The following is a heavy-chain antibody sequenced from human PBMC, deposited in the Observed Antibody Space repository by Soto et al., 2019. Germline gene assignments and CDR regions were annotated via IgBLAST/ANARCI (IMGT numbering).Heavy chain of an antibody. Sequence: QVQLQESGPGLVKPSKTLSLTCTVSGGSISSGGYYWSWIRQHPGKGLEWIGYIYYSGSTYYNPSLKSRVTISVDTSKNHFSLKLSSVTAADTAVYYCARGTYYDYVWGSLYDYWGQGTLVTVSS. V-gene: IGHV4-31*03. J-gene: IGHJ4*02. CDR3: ARGTYYDYVWGSLYDY. CDR1: GGSISSGGYY. D-gene: IGHD3-16*01. CDR2: IYYSGST.